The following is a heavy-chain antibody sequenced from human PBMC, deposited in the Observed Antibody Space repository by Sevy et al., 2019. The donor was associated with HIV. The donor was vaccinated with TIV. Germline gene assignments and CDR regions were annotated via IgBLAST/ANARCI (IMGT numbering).Heavy chain of an antibody. CDR2: VSAYNGNT. Sequence: ASVKVSCESSGYTFTNYGISWVRQAPGQELEWMGWVSAYNGNTNYAQKLQGRVTMTTDTSTSTAYMELRSLRSDDTAVYYCARDSIPMVQGVIITPYYYGMDVWGQGTTVTVSS. CDR1: GYTFTNYG. J-gene: IGHJ6*02. D-gene: IGHD3-10*01. V-gene: IGHV1-18*01. CDR3: ARDSIPMVQGVIITPYYYGMDV.